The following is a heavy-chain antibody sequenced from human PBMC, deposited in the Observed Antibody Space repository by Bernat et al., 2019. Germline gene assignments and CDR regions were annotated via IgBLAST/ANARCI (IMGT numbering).Heavy chain of an antibody. J-gene: IGHJ2*01. D-gene: IGHD5-18*01. V-gene: IGHV3-21*01. Sequence: EVQLVESGGGLVKPGGSLRLSCAASGFTFSSYSMNWVRQAPGKGLEWVSSISSSSSYIYYADSVKGRFTIPRDNAKNSLYLQMNSLIAEDTAVYYCARSLQYSYGYWYFDLWGRGTLVTVSS. CDR3: ARSLQYSYGYWYFDL. CDR2: ISSSSSYI. CDR1: GFTFSSYS.